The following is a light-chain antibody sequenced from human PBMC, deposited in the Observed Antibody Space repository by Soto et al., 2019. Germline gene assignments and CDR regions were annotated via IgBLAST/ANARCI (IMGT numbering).Light chain of an antibody. V-gene: IGKV3-11*01. CDR3: QQRSNWPSIT. Sequence: EIVLTQSPSTLSFSPLERSTLSCRASQSVSKYLAWYQQKPGQAPRLLIFDASARATGIPARFSGSGSGTDFTLTISSLEPEDFAVYHCQQRSNWPSITFGQGTRLEIK. CDR2: DAS. J-gene: IGKJ5*01. CDR1: QSVSKY.